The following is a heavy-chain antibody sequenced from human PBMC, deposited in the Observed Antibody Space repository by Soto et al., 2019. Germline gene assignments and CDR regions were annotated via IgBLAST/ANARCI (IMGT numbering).Heavy chain of an antibody. CDR3: ARGGRRHYDILTGYYRNWFDP. V-gene: IGHV4-34*01. CDR2: INHSGST. D-gene: IGHD3-9*01. CDR1: GGSFSGYY. Sequence: SETLSLTCAVYGGSFSGYYWSWIRQPPGKGLEWIGEINHSGSTNYNPSLKSRVTISVDTSKNQFSLKLSSVTAADTAVYYCARGGRRHYDILTGYYRNWFDPWGQGTLVTVSS. J-gene: IGHJ5*02.